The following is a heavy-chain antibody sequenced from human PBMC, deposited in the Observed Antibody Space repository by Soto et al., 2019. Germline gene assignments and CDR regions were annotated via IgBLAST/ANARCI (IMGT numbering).Heavy chain of an antibody. CDR2: INAHNGYT. Sequence: QVQLVQSGAEVKKPGASVKVSCKASGYAFTTYGITWVRQAPGQGLEWMGWINAHNGYTNYAQNIQDRLTLTTDTFTSTAYMDLRSLRPDDTAVYYCAWLYCGADACYGWFDPWGQRTLVTVSS. J-gene: IGHJ5*02. CDR1: GYAFTTYG. CDR3: AWLYCGADACYGWFDP. V-gene: IGHV1-18*01. D-gene: IGHD2-21*02.